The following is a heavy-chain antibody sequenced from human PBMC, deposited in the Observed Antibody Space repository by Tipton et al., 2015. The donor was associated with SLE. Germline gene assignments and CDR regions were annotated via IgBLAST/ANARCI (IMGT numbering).Heavy chain of an antibody. CDR1: GDPITSYY. CDR2: VYYNGHT. D-gene: IGHD1-1*01. CDR3: ARLNDATALASFDS. V-gene: IGHV4-59*01. Sequence: TLSLTCTVSGDPITSYYWNWIRQPPGKGLEWIGDVYYNGHTNYSPSLKSRVTLSVDTSKNQFSLTLSSVTAADTAVYYCARLNDATALASFDSWGPGPLVTVSS. J-gene: IGHJ4*02.